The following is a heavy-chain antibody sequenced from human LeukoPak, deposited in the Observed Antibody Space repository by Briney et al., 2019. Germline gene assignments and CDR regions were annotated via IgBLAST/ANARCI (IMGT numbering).Heavy chain of an antibody. J-gene: IGHJ6*02. Sequence: GGSLRLSCAASGFTFSNYAMHWVRQSPGKVLEWVAVISYDGGNKYYADSLKGRFTISRDNSKNTLYLQMNSLRAEDTAVYYCARGPLAAAKSGLDVWGQGTTVTVSS. CDR2: ISYDGGNK. CDR3: ARGPLAAAKSGLDV. D-gene: IGHD6-13*01. V-gene: IGHV3-30-3*01. CDR1: GFTFSNYA.